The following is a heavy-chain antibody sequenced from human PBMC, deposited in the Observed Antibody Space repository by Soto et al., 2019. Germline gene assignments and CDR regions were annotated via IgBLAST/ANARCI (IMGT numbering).Heavy chain of an antibody. Sequence: GGSLRLSCAASGFTFSSYAMSWVRQAPGKGLEWVSAISGSGGSTYYADSVKGRFTISRDNSKNTLYLQMNSLRAEDTAVYYCAKVSSSSWLEDYYYGMDVWGQGTTVTVSS. CDR2: ISGSGGST. CDR1: GFTFSSYA. D-gene: IGHD6-13*01. J-gene: IGHJ6*02. CDR3: AKVSSSSWLEDYYYGMDV. V-gene: IGHV3-23*01.